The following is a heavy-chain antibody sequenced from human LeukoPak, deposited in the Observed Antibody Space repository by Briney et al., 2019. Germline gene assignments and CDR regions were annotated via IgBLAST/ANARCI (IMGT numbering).Heavy chain of an antibody. CDR1: GESSFSSYY. CDR3: SRQLVGNDY. D-gene: IGHD1-1*01. CDR2: INHSGYT. Sequence: PSETLSLTCAVYGESSFSSYYWSWIRQTPGGALEWIGEINHSGYTNYNPSLKSRVTLSIDTSKNQFSLRVTSVTAADTAVYYCSRQLVGNDYWGQGTLVTVSS. V-gene: IGHV4-34*01. J-gene: IGHJ4*02.